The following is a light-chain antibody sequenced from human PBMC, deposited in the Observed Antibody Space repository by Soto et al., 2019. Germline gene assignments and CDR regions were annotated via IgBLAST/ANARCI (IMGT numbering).Light chain of an antibody. Sequence: EIVLTQSPGTLSLSPGERATLSCRASQSVSRDYLAWYQQKPGQAPRLLIYGASSRATGIPDRFSGSGSGTDFTLTISRLEPEDFAVYYCQQYGSSPYTFGQGTKPEIK. CDR2: GAS. J-gene: IGKJ2*01. V-gene: IGKV3-20*01. CDR1: QSVSRDY. CDR3: QQYGSSPYT.